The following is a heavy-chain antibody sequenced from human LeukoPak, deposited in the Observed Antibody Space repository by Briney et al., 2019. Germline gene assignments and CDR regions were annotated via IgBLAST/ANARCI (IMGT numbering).Heavy chain of an antibody. V-gene: IGHV4-31*03. CDR1: GGSISSGGYY. J-gene: IGHJ4*02. CDR2: IYYSGST. Sequence: PSETLSLTCTVSGGSISSGGYYWSWIRQHPGKGLEWIGYIYYSGSTYYNPSLKSRVTISVDTSKNQFSLKLSSVTAADTAVYYCARVTGYSGYPYYFDYWGQGTLVTVSS. D-gene: IGHD5-12*01. CDR3: ARVTGYSGYPYYFDY.